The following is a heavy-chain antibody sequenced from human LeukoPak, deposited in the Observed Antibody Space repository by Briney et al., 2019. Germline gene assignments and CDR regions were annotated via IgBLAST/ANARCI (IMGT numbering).Heavy chain of an antibody. CDR2: INPNSGGT. Sequence: ASVKVSCKASGYTFTGYYMHWVRQAPGQGLEWMGWINPNSGGTNYAQKFQGRVTMTRDTSISTAYMELSRLRSDDTAVYYCARDVECDSSGYCWDYWGQGTLVTVSS. V-gene: IGHV1-2*02. D-gene: IGHD3-22*01. CDR1: GYTFTGYY. J-gene: IGHJ4*02. CDR3: ARDVECDSSGYCWDY.